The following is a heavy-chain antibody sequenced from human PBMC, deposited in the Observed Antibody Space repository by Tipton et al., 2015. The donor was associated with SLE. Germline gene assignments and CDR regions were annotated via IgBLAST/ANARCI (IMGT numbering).Heavy chain of an antibody. Sequence: TLSLTCTVSGGSISSGGYYWSWIRQHPGKGLEWIGYIYYSGSTYYNPPLKSRVTISVDTSKNQFSLKLSSVTAADTAVYYCAGLRLGELSLSYWGQGTLVTVSS. J-gene: IGHJ4*02. CDR1: GGSISSGGYY. V-gene: IGHV4-31*03. CDR3: AGLRLGELSLSY. D-gene: IGHD3-16*02. CDR2: IYYSGST.